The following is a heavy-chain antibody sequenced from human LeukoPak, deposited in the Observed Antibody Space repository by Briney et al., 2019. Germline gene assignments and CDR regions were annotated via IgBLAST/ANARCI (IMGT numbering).Heavy chain of an antibody. CDR3: ARDGVAEGIYFDC. J-gene: IGHJ4*02. CDR2: INQDGSEK. D-gene: IGHD3-16*01. Sequence: GGSLRLSCAASGFSFRSHWMSWVRQAPGKGLEWVANINQDGSEKYYVDSVKGRFTISRDNTKNSLYLQMNSLRAEDTAVYCCARDGVAEGIYFDCWGQGNLVTVSS. V-gene: IGHV3-7*01. CDR1: GFSFRSHW.